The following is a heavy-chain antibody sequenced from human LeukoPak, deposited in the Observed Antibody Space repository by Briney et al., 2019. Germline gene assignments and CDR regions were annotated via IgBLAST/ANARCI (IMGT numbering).Heavy chain of an antibody. CDR2: ISSSGSTI. Sequence: GGALRLSFAASGFPFSSYEMKWVRPAPGEGREWVSYISSSGSTIYYADSVKGRFTISRDNAKNSLYLQMNSLRAEDTAVYYCARDLYYGMDVWGQGTTVTVSS. V-gene: IGHV3-48*03. J-gene: IGHJ6*02. CDR3: ARDLYYGMDV. CDR1: GFPFSSYE.